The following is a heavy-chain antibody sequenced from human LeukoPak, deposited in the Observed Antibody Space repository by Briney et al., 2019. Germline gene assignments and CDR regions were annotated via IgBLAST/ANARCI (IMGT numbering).Heavy chain of an antibody. J-gene: IGHJ3*02. CDR2: INHSGST. D-gene: IGHD6-13*01. CDR1: GGSFSGYY. CDR3: ARAGYSSSWYTRDDAFDI. Sequence: SETLSLTCAVYGGSFSGYYWSWIRQPPGKGLEWIGEINHSGSTNYNPPLKSRVTISVDTSKNQFSLKLSSVTAADTAVYYCARAGYSSSWYTRDDAFDIWGQGTMVTVSS. V-gene: IGHV4-34*01.